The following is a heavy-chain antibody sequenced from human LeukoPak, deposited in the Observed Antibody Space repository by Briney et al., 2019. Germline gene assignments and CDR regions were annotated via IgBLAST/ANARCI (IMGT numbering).Heavy chain of an antibody. J-gene: IGHJ4*02. CDR2: IYHSGST. V-gene: IGHV4-30-2*01. CDR3: AREPHYYDSSGYGTRALDY. D-gene: IGHD3-22*01. Sequence: PSETLSLTCAVSGGSISSGGYSWSWIRQPPGKGLEWIGYIYHSGSTYYNPSLKSRVTISVDRSKNQFSLKLSSVTAADTAVYYCAREPHYYDSSGYGTRALDYWGQGTLVTVSS. CDR1: GGSISSGGYS.